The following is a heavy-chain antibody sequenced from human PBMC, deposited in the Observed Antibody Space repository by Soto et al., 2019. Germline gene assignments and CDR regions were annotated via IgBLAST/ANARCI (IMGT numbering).Heavy chain of an antibody. CDR1: GFTFSSYG. J-gene: IGHJ3*02. CDR3: AKGSYYDILTGYYGVDAFDI. CDR2: ISYDGSNK. Sequence: QVQLVESGGDVVQPGRSLRLSCAASGFTFSSYGMHWVRQAPGKGLEWVAVISYDGSNKYYADSVKGRFTISRDNSKNTLYLQMNSLRAEDTAVYYCAKGSYYDILTGYYGVDAFDIWGQGTMVTVSS. D-gene: IGHD3-9*01. V-gene: IGHV3-30*18.